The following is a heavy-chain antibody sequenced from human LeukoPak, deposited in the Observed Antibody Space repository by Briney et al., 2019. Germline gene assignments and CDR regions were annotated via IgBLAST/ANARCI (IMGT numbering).Heavy chain of an antibody. D-gene: IGHD5-18*01. CDR1: GGSISSYY. CDR3: ARDVRGYSYGSEYYYYMDV. J-gene: IGHJ6*03. Sequence: PSETLSLTCTVSGGSISSYYWSWIRQPPGKGLEWIGYIYYSGSTNYNPSLKSRVTISVDTSKNQFSLKLSSVTAADTAVYYCARDVRGYSYGSEYYYYMDVWGKGTTVTVSS. CDR2: IYYSGST. V-gene: IGHV4-59*01.